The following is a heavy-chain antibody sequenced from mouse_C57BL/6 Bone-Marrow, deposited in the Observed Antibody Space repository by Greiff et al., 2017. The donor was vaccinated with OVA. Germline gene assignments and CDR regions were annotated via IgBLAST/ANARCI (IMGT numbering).Heavy chain of an antibody. J-gene: IGHJ4*01. Sequence: VQLQQPGAELVRPGSSVKLSCKASGYTFTSYWMDWVKQRPGQGLEWIGNIYPSDSETHYNQKFKDKATLTVDKSSSTAYMQLSSLTSEDSAVYYCARLIFPRHYAMDYWGQGTSVTVSS. CDR2: IYPSDSET. CDR1: GYTFTSYW. V-gene: IGHV1-61*01. CDR3: ARLIFPRHYAMDY.